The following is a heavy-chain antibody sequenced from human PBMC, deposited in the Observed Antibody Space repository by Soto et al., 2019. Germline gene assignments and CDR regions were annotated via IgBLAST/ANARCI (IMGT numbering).Heavy chain of an antibody. CDR3: VSSIFGVVTHSSYKDV. Sequence: RGSLRISCAVSGVTFSSYSMDWVRQALGRGQEWVANIKQDENDLYFVDSVKGRFTISRDNAKNSLYLHMSTLRAEDTVVYFCVSSIFGVVTHSSYKDVWGKGTTVTVSS. J-gene: IGHJ6*03. D-gene: IGHD3-3*01. V-gene: IGHV3-7*02. CDR1: GVTFSSYS. CDR2: IKQDENDL.